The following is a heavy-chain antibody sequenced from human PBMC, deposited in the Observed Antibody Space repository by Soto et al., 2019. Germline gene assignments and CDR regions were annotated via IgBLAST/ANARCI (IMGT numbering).Heavy chain of an antibody. CDR2: IKGDGSDP. CDR3: ARDPVTAD. J-gene: IGHJ4*02. V-gene: IGHV3-7*03. CDR1: GFTLNNYY. Sequence: ESGGGLVQPGGSLRLSCAASGFTLNNYYLSWVRQAPGKGLEWVGNIKGDGSDPHYVDSVKGRFTISRDNAENSIYLQMNSLKAEDTAMYYCARDPVTADWGQGTLVTVSS.